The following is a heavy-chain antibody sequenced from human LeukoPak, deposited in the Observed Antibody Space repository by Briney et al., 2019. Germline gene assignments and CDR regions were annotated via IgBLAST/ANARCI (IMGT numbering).Heavy chain of an antibody. D-gene: IGHD6-13*01. Sequence: ASVKVSCKASGYTFTSYYMYWVRQAPGQGLEWMGIINPSGGSTSYAQKFQGRVTMTRDTSTSTVYMELSSLRSEDTAVYYCARSGSKDRAAAGYFDYWGQGTLVTVSS. J-gene: IGHJ4*02. CDR1: GYTFTSYY. CDR2: INPSGGST. CDR3: ARSGSKDRAAAGYFDY. V-gene: IGHV1-46*01.